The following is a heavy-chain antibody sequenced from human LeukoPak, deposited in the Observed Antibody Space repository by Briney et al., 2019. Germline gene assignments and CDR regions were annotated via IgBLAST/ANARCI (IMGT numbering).Heavy chain of an antibody. Sequence: GGSLRLSCAASGFRFSDYTMTWVRQAPGKGLEWVSAISGSGGSTYYADSVKGRFTISRDNSKNTLYLQMNSLRAEDTAVYYCAKDRNLYIAAAELFDYWGQGTLVTVSS. CDR1: GFRFSDYT. D-gene: IGHD6-13*01. J-gene: IGHJ4*02. V-gene: IGHV3-23*01. CDR3: AKDRNLYIAAAELFDY. CDR2: ISGSGGST.